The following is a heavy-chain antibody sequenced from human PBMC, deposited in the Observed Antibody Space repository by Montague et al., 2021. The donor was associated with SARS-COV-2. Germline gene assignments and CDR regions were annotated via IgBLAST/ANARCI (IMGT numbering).Heavy chain of an antibody. CDR1: GGSFSGYY. Sequence: SETLFLTCAVYGGSFSGYYWSWIRQPPGKGLEWIGEVNHSGSTNYNPSLKSRVTISVDTSKNQFSLKLSSVTAADTAVYFCARGDQLRGSEWSSRQSTVDLWGQGTLVTVSS. CDR2: VNHSGST. CDR3: ARGDQLRGSEWSSRQSTVDL. V-gene: IGHV4-34*01. J-gene: IGHJ4*02. D-gene: IGHD3-3*01.